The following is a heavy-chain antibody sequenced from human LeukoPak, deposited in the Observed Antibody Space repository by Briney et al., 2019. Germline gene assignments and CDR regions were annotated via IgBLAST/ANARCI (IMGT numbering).Heavy chain of an antibody. CDR1: GGSISTDNW. CDR3: ARGHTMVRGHHKYYFAYPDY. V-gene: IGHV4-4*02. Sequence: PSETLSLTCAVSGGSISTDNWWSWVRQFPGKGLEWIGEIHQSGSTNYNPSLKSRVTISVDTSKNQFSLKLSSVTAADTAVYYCARGHTMVRGHHKYYFAYPDYWGQGTLVTVSS. CDR2: IHQSGST. D-gene: IGHD3-10*01. J-gene: IGHJ4*02.